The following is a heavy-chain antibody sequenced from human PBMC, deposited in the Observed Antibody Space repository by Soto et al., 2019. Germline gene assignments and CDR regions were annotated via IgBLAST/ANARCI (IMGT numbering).Heavy chain of an antibody. CDR3: ARELGTTSSFDY. V-gene: IGHV3-30*03. J-gene: IGHJ4*02. CDR1: GFSLRSYG. D-gene: IGHD1-1*01. Sequence: QVQLVESGGGVVQPGRSLRLSCAASGFSLRSYGMHWVRQAPGKGLEWLGVISYDGNSKYYGDSVKGRFTISRDSSKNTLFLQMNSLRPEDTAVYHCARELGTTSSFDYWGQGTLVTGSS. CDR2: ISYDGNSK.